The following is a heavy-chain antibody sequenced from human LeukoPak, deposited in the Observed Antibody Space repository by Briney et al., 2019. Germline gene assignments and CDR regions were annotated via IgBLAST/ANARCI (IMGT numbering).Heavy chain of an antibody. CDR1: GFTFSTYA. CDR3: ARHNYGDYEGYYYYAMDV. J-gene: IGHJ6*02. Sequence: GGSLRLSCAASGFTFSTYAMNWVRQAPGKGLEWVSTISGSSEGTYYADSVKGRFTISRDSSKDTVYLQMNSLTAEDTAVYYCARHNYGDYEGYYYYAMDVWGQGTTVTVSS. D-gene: IGHD4-17*01. CDR2: ISGSSEGT. V-gene: IGHV3-23*01.